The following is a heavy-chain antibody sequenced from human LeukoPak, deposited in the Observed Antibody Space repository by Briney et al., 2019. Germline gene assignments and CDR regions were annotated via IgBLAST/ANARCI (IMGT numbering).Heavy chain of an antibody. D-gene: IGHD5-18*01. J-gene: IGHJ4*02. CDR2: IYTSGST. CDR1: GGSISSGSYY. V-gene: IGHV4-61*02. Sequence: SQTLSLTCTVSGGSISSGSYYWGWIRQPAGKGLEWVGRIYTSGSTNYNPSLKSRVTISVDTSKNQFFLKLISVTAADTAVYYCARRTPGGYTYLDYWGQGTLVTVSS. CDR3: ARRTPGGYTYLDY.